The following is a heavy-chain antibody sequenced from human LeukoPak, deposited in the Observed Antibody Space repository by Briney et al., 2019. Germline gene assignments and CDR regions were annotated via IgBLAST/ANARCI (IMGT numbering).Heavy chain of an antibody. CDR2: INPSGGGA. CDR1: GYTFTSYY. D-gene: IGHD3-9*01. CDR3: ARPLVTLKDYYYGMDV. J-gene: IGHJ6*02. Sequence: ASVKVSCKASGYTFTSYYLHWVRQAPGQGLEWMGVINPSGGGAGYAQKFQGRVTMTRDTSTSTVYMELSSLRSEDTAVYYCARPLVTLKDYYYGMDVWGQGTTVTVS. V-gene: IGHV1-46*01.